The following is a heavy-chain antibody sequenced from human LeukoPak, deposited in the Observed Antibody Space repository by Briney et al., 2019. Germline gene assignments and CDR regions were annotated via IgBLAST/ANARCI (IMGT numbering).Heavy chain of an antibody. J-gene: IGHJ5*02. CDR2: IYYSGST. CDR1: GGSISSYY. CDR3: ARELGGEFDP. D-gene: IGHD3-16*01. Sequence: ASETLSLTCTVSGGSISSYYWSWIRKPPGKGLEWIGYIYYSGSTNYNPSLKSRVTISVDTSKNQFSLKLSSVTAADTAVYYCARELGGEFDPWGQGTLVTVSS. V-gene: IGHV4-59*01.